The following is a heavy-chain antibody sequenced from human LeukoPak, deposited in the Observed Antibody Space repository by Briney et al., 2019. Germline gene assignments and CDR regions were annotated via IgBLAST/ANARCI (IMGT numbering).Heavy chain of an antibody. CDR2: IYYSGST. D-gene: IGHD6-13*01. V-gene: IGHV4-39*01. CDR1: GGSISSSSYY. J-gene: IGHJ4*02. CDR3: ARLIAAAGTYYFDY. Sequence: PSETLSLTCTVSGGSISSSSYYWGWIRQPPGKGLEWIGSIYYSGSTYYNPSLKSRVTISVDTSKNQFSLKLSSVTAADTAVYYCARLIAAAGTYYFDYWGREPWSPSPQ.